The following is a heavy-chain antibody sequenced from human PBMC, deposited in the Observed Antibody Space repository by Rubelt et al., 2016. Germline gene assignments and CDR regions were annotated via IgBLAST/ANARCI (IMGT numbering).Heavy chain of an antibody. V-gene: IGHV3-NL1*01. CDR2: GSTI. CDR3: ARGRDIVVVVAATGDY. J-gene: IGHJ4*02. D-gene: IGHD2-15*01. Sequence: GSTIYYADSVKGRFTISRDNSKNTLYLQMNSLRAEDTAVYYCARGRDIVVVVAATGDYWGQGTLVTVSS.